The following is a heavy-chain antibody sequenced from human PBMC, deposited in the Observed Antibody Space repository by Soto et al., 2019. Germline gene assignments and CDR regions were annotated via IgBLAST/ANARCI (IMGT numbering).Heavy chain of an antibody. Sequence: GGSLRLSCAASGFTFSSYAMSWVRQAPGKGLEWVSAISGSGGSTYYADSVKGRFTISRDNAKNSLYLQMNSLRAEDTAVYYCARDAPGSDDAFDIWGQGTMVTVSS. V-gene: IGHV3-23*01. CDR1: GFTFSSYA. J-gene: IGHJ3*02. CDR2: ISGSGGST. D-gene: IGHD3-10*01. CDR3: ARDAPGSDDAFDI.